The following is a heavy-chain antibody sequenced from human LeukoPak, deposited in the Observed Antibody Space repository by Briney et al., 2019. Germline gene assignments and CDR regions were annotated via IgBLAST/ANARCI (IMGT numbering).Heavy chain of an antibody. V-gene: IGHV7-4-1*02. D-gene: IGHD5-12*01. Sequence: ASVKVSCKASGYTFTRYAMNWVRQVPGQGLEWMGWINTNTGNPTYAQGFTGRFVFSLDTSVSTAYLQISSLKAEDTAVYYCARAWPSSGDYYYGMDVWGQGTTVTVSS. CDR2: INTNTGNP. J-gene: IGHJ6*02. CDR3: ARAWPSSGDYYYGMDV. CDR1: GYTFTRYA.